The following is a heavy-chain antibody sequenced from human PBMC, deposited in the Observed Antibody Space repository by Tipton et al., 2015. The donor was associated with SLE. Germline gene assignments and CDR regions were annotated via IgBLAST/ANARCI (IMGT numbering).Heavy chain of an antibody. J-gene: IGHJ4*02. V-gene: IGHV4-39*07. CDR1: GGSIRSSSYY. D-gene: IGHD4-23*01. Sequence: TLSLTCTVSGGSIRSSSYYWVWIRQPPGKGLEWIGIIFYSGGTYSNPSLKSRVSMSVDTSKIQFSLKLNSVTATDTAVYYCGRGRTDAWELVGYWGQGTLVTVSS. CDR2: IFYSGGT. CDR3: GRGRTDAWELVGY.